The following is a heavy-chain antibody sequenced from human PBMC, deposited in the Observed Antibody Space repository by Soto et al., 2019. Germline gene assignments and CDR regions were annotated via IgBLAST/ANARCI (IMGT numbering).Heavy chain of an antibody. V-gene: IGHV1-69*04. J-gene: IGHJ4*02. CDR1: GGTLSSYT. CDR3: AREKGYCSDTRCTDCNY. D-gene: IGHD2-15*01. CDR2: VIPNLGVT. Sequence: PVKVSCKAPGGTLSSYTFSWVRQAPGQGLEWMGRVIPNLGVTNSAKKFQGRFTIVVDTSTSTAYMELTSLRYEDTAVYYCAREKGYCSDTRCTDCNYLGKGNLVTVS.